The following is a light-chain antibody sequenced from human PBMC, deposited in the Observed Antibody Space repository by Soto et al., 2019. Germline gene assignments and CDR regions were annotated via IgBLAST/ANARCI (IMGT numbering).Light chain of an antibody. Sequence: QSVLTQPPSVSGAPGQRVTISCTGSSSNIGAGYDVHWYQQLPGTAPKLLIYGNSNRTSGVPDRFSGSKSGTSASLAITGLQAEDEADYYCQSYDISLSGSGVFGGGIKVTVL. CDR2: GNS. J-gene: IGLJ2*01. CDR3: QSYDISLSGSGV. CDR1: SSNIGAGYD. V-gene: IGLV1-40*01.